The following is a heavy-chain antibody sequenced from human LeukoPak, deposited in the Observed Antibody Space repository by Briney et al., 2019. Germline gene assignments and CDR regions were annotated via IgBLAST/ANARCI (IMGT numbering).Heavy chain of an antibody. D-gene: IGHD2-2*01. Sequence: PGGSLRLSCAASGFTFSSYVMSWVRQAPGEGMEWVSAISGSGGRTYYADSVKGRFTSSRDNSKNTLYLQMNSLRAEDTDVYYCAKDHGFYCSSTSCCFDYWGQGTLVTVSS. V-gene: IGHV3-23*01. CDR2: ISGSGGRT. CDR1: GFTFSSYV. CDR3: AKDHGFYCSSTSCCFDY. J-gene: IGHJ4*02.